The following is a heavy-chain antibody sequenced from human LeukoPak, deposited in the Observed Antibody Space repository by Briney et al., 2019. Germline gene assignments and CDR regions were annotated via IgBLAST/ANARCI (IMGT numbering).Heavy chain of an antibody. D-gene: IGHD6-19*01. CDR1: GGSISSYY. V-gene: IGHV4-59*08. CDR2: IYYSGST. CDR3: ATIAVAGHFDY. J-gene: IGHJ4*02. Sequence: SETLSLTCTVSGGSISSYYWSWIRQPPGKGLEWIGYIYYSGSTNYNPSLKSRVTISLDTSKNQFSLKLSSVTAADTAVYYCATIAVAGHFDYWGQGTLVTVSS.